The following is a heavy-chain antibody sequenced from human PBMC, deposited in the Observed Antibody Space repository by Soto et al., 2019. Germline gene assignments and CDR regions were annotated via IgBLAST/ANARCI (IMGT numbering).Heavy chain of an antibody. Sequence: GGSLRLSCAASGFTFSNAWMNWVRQAPGKGLEWVGRIKSKTDGGTTDYAAPVKGRFTISRDDSKNTLYLQMNSLKTEDTAVYYCTTTDGYCSSTSCYPFVCWGQGTLVTVSS. J-gene: IGHJ4*02. D-gene: IGHD2-2*03. CDR2: IKSKTDGGTT. CDR1: GFTFSNAW. CDR3: TTTDGYCSSTSCYPFVC. V-gene: IGHV3-15*07.